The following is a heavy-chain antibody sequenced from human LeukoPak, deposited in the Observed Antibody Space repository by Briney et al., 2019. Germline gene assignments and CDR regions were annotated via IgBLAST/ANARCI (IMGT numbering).Heavy chain of an antibody. CDR3: ARQASLYGYGHVWLDP. CDR1: GGSISSSSYY. Sequence: SETLSLTCTVSGGSISSSSYYWGWIRQPPGKGLEWIGSIYYSGSTYYNPSLKSRVTISVDTSKNQFSLKLSSVTAADTAVYYCARQASLYGYGHVWLDPWGQGTLVTVSS. D-gene: IGHD5-18*01. J-gene: IGHJ5*02. V-gene: IGHV4-39*01. CDR2: IYYSGST.